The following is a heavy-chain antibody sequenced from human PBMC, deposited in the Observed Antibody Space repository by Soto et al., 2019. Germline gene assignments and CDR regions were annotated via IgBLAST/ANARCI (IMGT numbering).Heavy chain of an antibody. Sequence: QVQLVESGGGVVQPGRSLRLSCAASGFTFSSYGMHWVRQAPGKGLEWVAVISYDGSNKYYADSVKGRFTISRDNSKNTLYLQMNSPRAEDTAVYYCAKSGPIAARSKGLGWYFDYWGQGTLVTVSS. CDR2: ISYDGSNK. D-gene: IGHD6-6*01. V-gene: IGHV3-30*18. CDR3: AKSGPIAARSKGLGWYFDY. J-gene: IGHJ4*02. CDR1: GFTFSSYG.